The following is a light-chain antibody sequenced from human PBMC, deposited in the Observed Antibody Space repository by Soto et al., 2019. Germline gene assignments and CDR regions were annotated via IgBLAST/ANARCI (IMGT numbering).Light chain of an antibody. Sequence: EIVLTQSPATLSLSPGERVTLSCRASQSVSSYLAWYQQKPGQAPRLLIYDASNRATGIPARFSGSGSGTDFTLTISSLEPEDFAVYYCQQRSKSITFGQGTRLEIK. CDR2: DAS. CDR3: QQRSKSIT. J-gene: IGKJ5*01. CDR1: QSVSSY. V-gene: IGKV3-11*01.